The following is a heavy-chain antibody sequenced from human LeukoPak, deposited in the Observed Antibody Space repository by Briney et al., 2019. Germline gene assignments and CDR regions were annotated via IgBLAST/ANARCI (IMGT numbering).Heavy chain of an antibody. CDR1: GFTLSSNY. Sequence: PGGSLRLSCAASGFTLSSNYMSWVRQAPGKGLEWVSVIYSGGSTYYADSVKGRFTISRDNSKNTLYLQMNSLRAEDTAVYYCARGHYYDSSGPASGDAFDIWGQGTMVTVSS. J-gene: IGHJ3*02. CDR3: ARGHYYDSSGPASGDAFDI. D-gene: IGHD3-22*01. V-gene: IGHV3-53*01. CDR2: IYSGGST.